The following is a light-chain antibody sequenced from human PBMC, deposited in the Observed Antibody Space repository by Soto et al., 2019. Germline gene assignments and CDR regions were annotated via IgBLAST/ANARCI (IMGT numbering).Light chain of an antibody. CDR2: DVS. J-gene: IGKJ4*01. Sequence: AIQLTQSPSSLSASVGDRVTITCRASQGISNALAWYQQKPGKAPKFLIYDVSTLESGVPSRFSGSGSGTDFTLTISSLQPEDFATYYCQQFNTYPTFGGGTKVEIK. V-gene: IGKV1-13*02. CDR1: QGISNA. CDR3: QQFNTYPT.